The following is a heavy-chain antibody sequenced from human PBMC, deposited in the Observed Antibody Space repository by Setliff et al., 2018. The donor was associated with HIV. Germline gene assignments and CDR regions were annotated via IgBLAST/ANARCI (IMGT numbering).Heavy chain of an antibody. Sequence: PSETLSLTCTVSGDPISSGSYYWSWIRQPAGKGLEWIGRVFPSGSTNYNPYLESRVTVSVDTSKNQFSLKVFSVTAADTAVYYCAREGDSSAWYRFDPWGQGTLVTVSS. CDR1: GDPISSGSYY. D-gene: IGHD6-13*01. J-gene: IGHJ5*02. V-gene: IGHV4-61*02. CDR3: AREGDSSAWYRFDP. CDR2: VFPSGST.